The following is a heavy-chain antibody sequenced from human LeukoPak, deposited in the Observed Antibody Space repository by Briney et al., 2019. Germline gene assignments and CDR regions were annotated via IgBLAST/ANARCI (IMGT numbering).Heavy chain of an antibody. CDR2: ISNSGGTT. CDR3: TKGALRGHSAPGPSDI. V-gene: IGHV3-23*01. J-gene: IGHJ3*02. Sequence: GGSLRLSCAASGFTFSSYAMSWVRQAPGKGLKWVSGISNSGGTTYYADFVKGRFTISRDNSKNTLDLRMSSLRTDDTAIYYCTKGALRGHSAPGPSDIWGQGTMVIVS. D-gene: IGHD5-18*01. CDR1: GFTFSSYA.